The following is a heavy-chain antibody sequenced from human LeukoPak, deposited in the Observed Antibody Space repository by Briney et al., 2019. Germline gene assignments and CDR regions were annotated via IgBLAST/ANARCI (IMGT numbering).Heavy chain of an antibody. CDR2: IYYSGST. CDR3: ARDPGARRGYYFDY. Sequence: SEPFSLTCTAPVGPVTSDGYFWTGIRHPPGRGLEWIGNIYYSGSTNYNPSLKSRVTISVDTSKNQFSLKLSSVTAADTAVYYCARDPGARRGYYFDYWGQGTLVTVSS. D-gene: IGHD7-27*01. J-gene: IGHJ4*02. V-gene: IGHV4-61*08. CDR1: VGPVTSDGYF.